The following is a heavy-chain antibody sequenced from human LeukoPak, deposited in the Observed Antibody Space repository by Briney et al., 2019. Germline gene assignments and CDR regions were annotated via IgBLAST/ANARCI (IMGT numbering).Heavy chain of an antibody. D-gene: IGHD2-21*02. V-gene: IGHV3-23*01. CDR3: ASGVVVTAWNWFDP. Sequence: PGGSLRLSCAASGFTFSSYAMSWVRQAPGKGLEWVSAISGSGCSTYYADSVKGRFTIFRDNSKNTLYLQMNSLRAEDTAVYYCASGVVVTAWNWFDPWGQGTLVTVSS. J-gene: IGHJ5*02. CDR1: GFTFSSYA. CDR2: ISGSGCST.